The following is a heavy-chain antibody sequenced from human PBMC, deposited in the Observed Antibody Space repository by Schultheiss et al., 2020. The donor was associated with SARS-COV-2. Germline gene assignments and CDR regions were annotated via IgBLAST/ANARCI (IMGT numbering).Heavy chain of an antibody. CDR1: GFTVSSNY. V-gene: IGHV3-53*01. CDR2: IYSGGST. CDR3: ARDHGSGWYSAFDI. D-gene: IGHD6-19*01. Sequence: GGSLRLSCAASGFTVSSNYMSWVRQAPGKGLEWVSVIYSGGSTYYADSVKGRFTISRDNSKNTLYLQMNSLRAEDTAVYYCARDHGSGWYSAFDIWGQGTMVTVSS. J-gene: IGHJ3*02.